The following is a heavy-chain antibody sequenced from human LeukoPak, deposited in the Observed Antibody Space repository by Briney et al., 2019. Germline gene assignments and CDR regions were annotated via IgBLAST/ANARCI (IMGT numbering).Heavy chain of an antibody. CDR2: IYHSGST. V-gene: IGHV4-30-2*01. D-gene: IGHD2-2*02. CDR3: ARGNILCSSTSCYTYQFGWFDP. Sequence: SETLSLTRTVSGGSISSGGYYWSWIRQPPGKGLEWIGYIYHSGSTYYNPSLKSRVTISVDRSKNQFSLKLSSVTAADTAVYYCARGNILCSSTSCYTYQFGWFDPWGQGTLVTVSS. CDR1: GGSISSGGYY. J-gene: IGHJ5*02.